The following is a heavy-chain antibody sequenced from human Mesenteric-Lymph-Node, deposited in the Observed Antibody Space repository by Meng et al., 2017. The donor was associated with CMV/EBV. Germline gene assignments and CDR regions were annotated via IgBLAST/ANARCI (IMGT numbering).Heavy chain of an antibody. CDR2: SSSRNTFT. J-gene: IGHJ4*02. CDR1: GFTFSRYG. V-gene: IGHV3-21*06. D-gene: IGHD4-17*01. Sequence: VSGFTFSRYGMNWVRQAPGKELEWIACSSSRNTFTYYADSVKGRFTISRDDAKNSLYLQMNSLRAEDTAVYYCARHDTLTTYFFDYWGQGTLVTVSS. CDR3: ARHDTLTTYFFDY.